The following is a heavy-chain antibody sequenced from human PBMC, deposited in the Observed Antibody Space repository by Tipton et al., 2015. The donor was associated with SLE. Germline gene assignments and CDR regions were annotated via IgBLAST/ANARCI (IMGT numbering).Heavy chain of an antibody. J-gene: IGHJ2*01. CDR1: GGSISSYY. D-gene: IGHD3-3*01. CDR2: IYYSGST. V-gene: IGHV4-59*01. CDR3: ARDLFGKDFDL. Sequence: TLSLTCTVSGGSISSYYWSRIRQPPGKGLEWIGYIYYSGSTNYNPSLKSRVTISVDTSKNQFSLKLSSVTAADTAVYYCARDLFGKDFDLWGRGTLVTVSS.